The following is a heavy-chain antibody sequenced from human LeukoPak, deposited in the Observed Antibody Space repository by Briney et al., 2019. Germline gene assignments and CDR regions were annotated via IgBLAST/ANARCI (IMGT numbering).Heavy chain of an antibody. J-gene: IGHJ6*03. D-gene: IGHD5-18*01. V-gene: IGHV3-23*01. CDR1: GFTFSNYA. CDR2: INDRGIAT. CDR3: AKGLKTAVGPYKGYHYYTDV. Sequence: GGSLRLSCAASGFTFSNYARSWVRQAPGKGLEWVSTINDRGIATYYADSVKGRFTISRDNSKNALSLQVSSLRAEDTAIYYCAKGLKTAVGPYKGYHYYTDVWGKGTTVTVSS.